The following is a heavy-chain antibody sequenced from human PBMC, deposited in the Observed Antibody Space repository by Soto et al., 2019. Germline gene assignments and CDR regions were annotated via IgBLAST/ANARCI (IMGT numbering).Heavy chain of an antibody. Sequence: SETLSLTCTVSGGSISSGGYYWSWIRQHPGKGLEWIGYIYYSGSTYYNPSLKSRVTISVDTSKNQFSLKLSSVTAADTAVYYCARVDYGDRLYCFDYWGQGTLVTVSS. D-gene: IGHD4-17*01. CDR1: GGSISSGGYY. J-gene: IGHJ4*02. CDR3: ARVDYGDRLYCFDY. CDR2: IYYSGST. V-gene: IGHV4-31*03.